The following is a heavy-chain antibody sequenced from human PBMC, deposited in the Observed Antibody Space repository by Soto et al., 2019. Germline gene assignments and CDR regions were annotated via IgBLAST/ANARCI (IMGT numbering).Heavy chain of an antibody. D-gene: IGHD6-13*01. J-gene: IGHJ4*01. CDR1: GYIFTTYG. Sequence: QVQLVQSGAEVKKPGASVKVSCKAPGYIFTTYGLHWVRQAPGQRLEWMGWINPGNGNTNYSQKFQDRLTITRDTSATTAYMELSSLSSEDTAVYYCARGPLTISWYWGQGTPVNVSS. CDR3: ARGPLTISWY. V-gene: IGHV1-3*01. CDR2: INPGNGNT.